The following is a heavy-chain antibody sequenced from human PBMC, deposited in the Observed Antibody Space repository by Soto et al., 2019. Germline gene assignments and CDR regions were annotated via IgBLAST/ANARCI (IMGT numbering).Heavy chain of an antibody. Sequence: GESLKISCKGSGYSFTSYWSGWVRQMPGKGLEWVGIIYPGDSDTRYSPSFQGQVTISDDKSISTAYLQWSSLKASDTAMYYCARLDLSDYYYYYGMDVWGQGTTVTVSS. CDR1: GYSFTSYW. CDR3: ARLDLSDYYYYYGMDV. V-gene: IGHV5-51*01. J-gene: IGHJ6*02. D-gene: IGHD3-3*01. CDR2: IYPGDSDT.